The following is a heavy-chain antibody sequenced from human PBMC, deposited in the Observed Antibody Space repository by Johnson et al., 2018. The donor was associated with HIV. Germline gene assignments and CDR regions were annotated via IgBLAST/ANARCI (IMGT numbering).Heavy chain of an antibody. D-gene: IGHD3-16*01. V-gene: IGHV3-53*01. Sequence: VQLVESGGGLIQLGGSLRLSCAASGFTVSSNYMSWLRQAPGKALEWVSVIYSGGSTYYADSVKGRFTISRDNSKNTLYLQMNSLRAEDTAVYYCAREATYYDYVWGSYAFDIWGQGTMVTVSS. CDR3: AREATYYDYVWGSYAFDI. CDR1: GFTVSSNY. CDR2: IYSGGST. J-gene: IGHJ3*02.